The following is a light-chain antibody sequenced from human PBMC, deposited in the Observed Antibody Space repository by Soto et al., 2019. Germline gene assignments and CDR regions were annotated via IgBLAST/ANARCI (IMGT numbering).Light chain of an antibody. V-gene: IGKV1-39*01. CDR2: AAS. Sequence: DIQITQSPSSLSASVGCRVTITCRASQSISSYLNWYQQKPGKAPKLLIYAASSLQSGVPSRFSGSGSGTDFTLTISSLQPEDFATYYCQQSYSTPQTFGQGTKVDIK. J-gene: IGKJ1*01. CDR3: QQSYSTPQT. CDR1: QSISSY.